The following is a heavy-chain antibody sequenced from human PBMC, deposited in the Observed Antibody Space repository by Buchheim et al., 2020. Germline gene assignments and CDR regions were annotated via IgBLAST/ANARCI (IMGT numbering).Heavy chain of an antibody. CDR2: ISSSSSYI. J-gene: IGHJ4*02. CDR3: ARDGRYSSSFYYFDY. CDR1: GFTFSSYS. V-gene: IGHV3-21*01. D-gene: IGHD6-13*01. Sequence: EVQLVESGGGLVKPGGSLRVSCATSGFTFSSYSMNWVRQAPGKGLEWVSFISSSSSYIYYADSVKGRFTISRDNAKNSRYLQMNSLRAEDTAVYYCARDGRYSSSFYYFDYWGQGTL.